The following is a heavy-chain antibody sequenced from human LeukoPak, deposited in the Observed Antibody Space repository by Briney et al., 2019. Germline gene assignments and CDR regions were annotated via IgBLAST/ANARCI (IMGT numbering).Heavy chain of an antibody. CDR3: AGLVDSGYDPPGWFDP. V-gene: IGHV4-39*07. Sequence: SETLSLTCIVSGGSISSSIYYWAWVRQPPGKGLEWIGTVFYNGATQYSPSLKSRVTISVDTSKNQFSLKLSSVTAADTAVYYCAGLVDSGYDPPGWFDPWGQGTLVTVSS. CDR1: GGSISSSIYY. CDR2: VFYNGAT. D-gene: IGHD5-12*01. J-gene: IGHJ5*02.